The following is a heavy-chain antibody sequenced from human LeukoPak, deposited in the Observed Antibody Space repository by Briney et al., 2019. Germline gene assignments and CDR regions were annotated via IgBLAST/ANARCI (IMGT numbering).Heavy chain of an antibody. CDR2: ISSSSSYI. Sequence: GGSLRLSCAASGFTFSSYSMNWVRQAPGKGLEWVSSISSSSSYIYYADSVKGRFTISRDNAKNSLYLQMNSLRAEDTAVYYCAKQDFYSSGWSAYFDYWGQGTLVTVSS. V-gene: IGHV3-21*04. D-gene: IGHD6-19*01. CDR3: AKQDFYSSGWSAYFDY. J-gene: IGHJ4*02. CDR1: GFTFSSYS.